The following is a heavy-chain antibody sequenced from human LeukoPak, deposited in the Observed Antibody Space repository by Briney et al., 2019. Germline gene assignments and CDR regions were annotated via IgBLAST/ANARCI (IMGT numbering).Heavy chain of an antibody. CDR3: ARDRELGY. CDR2: SFHRGST. Sequence: SETLSLTCTVSGGSINNYYWSWIRQSPGKGLEWIGWSFHRGSTSYNPSLKSRVAISVDTSKNHFSLTLSSVTAADTAFYYCARDRELGYWGQGTLVTVSS. CDR1: GGSINNYY. V-gene: IGHV4-59*01. J-gene: IGHJ4*02. D-gene: IGHD1-1*01.